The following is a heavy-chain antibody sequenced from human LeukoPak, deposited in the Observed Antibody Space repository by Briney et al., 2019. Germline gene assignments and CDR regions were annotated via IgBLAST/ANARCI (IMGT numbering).Heavy chain of an antibody. J-gene: IGHJ6*03. Sequence: PGGSLRLSCAASGFIFNKYWMSWVRQAPGKGLEWVANIKQDGSEKYYADPVKGRFTISRDNAQNSVYLQMNSVRAEDTAVYYCARLVYYYMDVWGKGTTVTVSS. V-gene: IGHV3-7*01. CDR2: IKQDGSEK. CDR3: ARLVYYYMDV. CDR1: GFIFNKYW.